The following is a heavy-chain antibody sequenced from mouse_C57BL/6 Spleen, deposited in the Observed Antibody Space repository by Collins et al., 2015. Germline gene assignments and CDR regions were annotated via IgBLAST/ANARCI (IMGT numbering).Heavy chain of an antibody. J-gene: IGHJ2*01. D-gene: IGHD1-3*01. Sequence: QVQLQQSGPELVKPGASVKISCKASGYAFSSSWMNWVKQRPGKGLEWIGRIYPGDGDTNYNGKFKGKATLTADKSSSTAHIQLSGLTSEDSAVYFCARLPKRDVLDYWGQGTTLTVSS. CDR2: IYPGDGDT. CDR1: GYAFSSSW. V-gene: IGHV1-82*01. CDR3: ARLPKRDVLDY.